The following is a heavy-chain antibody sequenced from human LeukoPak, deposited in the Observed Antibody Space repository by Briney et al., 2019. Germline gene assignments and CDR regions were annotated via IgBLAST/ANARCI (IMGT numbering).Heavy chain of an antibody. CDR2: ISSSGSPI. Sequence: GGSLRLSCAASGFSFSTYGLNLVRQAPGKGLEWVSYISSSGSPIYYADSVRGRFTISRDNAKNSLYLQMHSLRAEDTAVYYCARDLRGNSYGSVDFWGQGTLVTVSS. V-gene: IGHV3-48*01. J-gene: IGHJ4*02. CDR3: ARDLRGNSYGSVDF. D-gene: IGHD5-18*01. CDR1: GFSFSTYG.